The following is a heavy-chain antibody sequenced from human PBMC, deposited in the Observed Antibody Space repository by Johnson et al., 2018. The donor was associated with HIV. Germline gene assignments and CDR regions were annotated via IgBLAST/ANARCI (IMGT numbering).Heavy chain of an antibody. Sequence: VQLVESGGGVVRPGGSLRLSCAASGFTFDDYGLSWVLQAPGQGLAWVSGISDSGGSTHYALSVKGRFTISRDNSKNTLYLQMNSLRAEDTAVYYCAKCDGADCYYDAFDIWGQGTMVTVSS. D-gene: IGHD2-21*02. CDR3: AKCDGADCYYDAFDI. J-gene: IGHJ3*02. CDR2: ISDSGGST. V-gene: IGHV3-23*04. CDR1: GFTFDDYG.